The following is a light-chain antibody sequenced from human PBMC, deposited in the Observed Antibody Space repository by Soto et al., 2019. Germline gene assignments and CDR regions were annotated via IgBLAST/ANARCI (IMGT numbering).Light chain of an antibody. CDR3: CSYAGSSTVV. J-gene: IGLJ2*01. Sequence: QSALTQPASVSGSPGQSITISCTGTSSDVGSYNLVSWYQQHPGKAPKLMIYEGSKRPSGVSNRLSGSKSGNTASLTISGLQAEDEADYYCCSYAGSSTVVFGGETKLTVL. CDR2: EGS. CDR1: SSDVGSYNL. V-gene: IGLV2-23*01.